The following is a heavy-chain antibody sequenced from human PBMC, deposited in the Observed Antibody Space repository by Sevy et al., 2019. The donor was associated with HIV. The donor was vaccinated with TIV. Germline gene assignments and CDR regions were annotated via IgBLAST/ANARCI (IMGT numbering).Heavy chain of an antibody. CDR2: INPTGGST. J-gene: IGHJ4*02. CDR1: GYTFNNYY. CDR3: ARDLTIFGVIPDY. V-gene: IGHV1-46*02. D-gene: IGHD3-3*01. Sequence: ASVKVSCKASGYTFNNYYMHWVRQAPGQGLEWMGIINPTGGSTSYAQKFQGRVTITRDTSTSTVYMELSSLRSEDTAVHYCARDLTIFGVIPDYWGQGTLVTVSS.